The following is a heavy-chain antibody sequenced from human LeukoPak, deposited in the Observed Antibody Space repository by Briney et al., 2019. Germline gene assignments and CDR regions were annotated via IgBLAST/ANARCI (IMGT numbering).Heavy chain of an antibody. D-gene: IGHD2-21*02. CDR2: ISGSGGST. J-gene: IGHJ4*02. CDR3: AKGVAYCGGDCYSVY. V-gene: IGHV3-23*01. Sequence: GGSQRLSCAASGFTFSSYAMSWVRQAPGKGLEWVSAISGSGGSTYYADSVKGRFTISRDNSKNTLYLQMNSLRAEDTAVYYCAKGVAYCGGDCYSVYWGQGTLVTVSS. CDR1: GFTFSSYA.